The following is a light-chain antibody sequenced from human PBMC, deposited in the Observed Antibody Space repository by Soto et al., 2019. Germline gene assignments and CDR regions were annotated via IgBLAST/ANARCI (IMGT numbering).Light chain of an antibody. CDR3: SAWDDSLSGYV. CDR1: RSNIGSNY. V-gene: IGLV1-47*01. CDR2: RNN. Sequence: QSVLTQPPSASGTPGQRVTISCSGRRSNIGSNYVYWYQQLPGTAPKLLIYRNNQRPSGVPVRFSGSKSYTSASLAISGLRSEDEADYYCSAWDDSLSGYVFGTGTKGTVL. J-gene: IGLJ1*01.